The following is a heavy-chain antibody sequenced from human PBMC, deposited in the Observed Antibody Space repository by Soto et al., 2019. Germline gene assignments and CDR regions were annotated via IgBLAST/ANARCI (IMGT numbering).Heavy chain of an antibody. V-gene: IGHV3-21*06. Sequence: GGSLRLSCAASGFTFTRYSMNWVRQAPGKGLEWVSSISSTTNYIYYGDSMKGRLTISRDNAKNSLYLEMNSLRAEDTAVYYCARESEDLTSNFDYWGQGALVTVSS. J-gene: IGHJ4*02. CDR3: ARESEDLTSNFDY. CDR1: GFTFTRYS. CDR2: ISSTTNYI.